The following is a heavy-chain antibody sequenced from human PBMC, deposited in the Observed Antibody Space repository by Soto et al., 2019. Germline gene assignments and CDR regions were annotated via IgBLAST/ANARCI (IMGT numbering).Heavy chain of an antibody. J-gene: IGHJ6*02. CDR1: GGSFSGYY. CDR3: ARGNTMVRGVITSVGGDYYGMDV. V-gene: IGHV4-34*01. CDR2: INHSGST. D-gene: IGHD3-10*01. Sequence: QVQLQQWGAGLLKPSETLSLTCAVYGGSFSGYYWSWSRQPPGKGLEWIREINHSGSTNNNPSLKSRVTISVDTSKNQFSLKLSSVTAADTPVYYCARGNTMVRGVITSVGGDYYGMDVWGQGTTVTVSS.